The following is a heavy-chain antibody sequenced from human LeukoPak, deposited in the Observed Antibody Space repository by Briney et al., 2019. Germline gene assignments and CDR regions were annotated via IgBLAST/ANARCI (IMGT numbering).Heavy chain of an antibody. J-gene: IGHJ2*01. V-gene: IGHV3-21*01. CDR3: ARAPSPNWYFDL. CDR2: ISSSGSYI. CDR1: GFTFSTYS. Sequence: GGSLRLSCAASGFTFSTYSMNWVRQAPGKGLEWVSSISSSGSYIYYADSAKGRFTISRDNAKNSLYLQMNSLGAEDTAVYYCARAPSPNWYFDLWGRGALVTVSS.